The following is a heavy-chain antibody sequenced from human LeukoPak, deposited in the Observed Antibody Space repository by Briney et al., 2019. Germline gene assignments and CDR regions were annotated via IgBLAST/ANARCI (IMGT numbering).Heavy chain of an antibody. CDR2: IYYSGST. J-gene: IGHJ4*02. CDR3: AKLGAGFDY. CDR1: GGSLSSSSYY. D-gene: IGHD3-10*01. V-gene: IGHV4-39*01. Sequence: SETLSLTCTVSGGSLSSSSYYWGWIRQPPGKGLEWIGSIYYSGSTYYNPSLKSRVTISVDTSKNQFSLKLSSVTAADTAVYYCAKLGAGFDYWGQGTLVTVSS.